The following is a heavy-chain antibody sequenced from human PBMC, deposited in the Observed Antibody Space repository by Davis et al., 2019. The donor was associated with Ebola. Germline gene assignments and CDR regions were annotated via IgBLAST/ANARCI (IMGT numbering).Heavy chain of an antibody. J-gene: IGHJ4*02. V-gene: IGHV3-43*02. CDR2: ITGDGDRT. D-gene: IGHD3-16*02. CDR1: GFTFNDYA. Sequence: GGSLRLSCAASGFTFNDYAMHWVRQPPGKGLEWVSLITGDGDRTYYADSVKGRFTISRDNAKNSLYMQMNGLRPEDTALYYCAKDMDDFIWGSYLSYWGQGTLVTVSS. CDR3: AKDMDDFIWGSYLSY.